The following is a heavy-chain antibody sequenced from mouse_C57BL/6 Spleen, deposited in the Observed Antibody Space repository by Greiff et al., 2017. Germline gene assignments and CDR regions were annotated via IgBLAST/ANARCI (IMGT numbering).Heavy chain of an antibody. J-gene: IGHJ4*01. V-gene: IGHV1-74*01. Sequence: QVQLQQPGAELVKPGASVKVSCKASGYTFTSYWMHWVKQRPGQGLEWIGRIHPSDSDTNYNQKFKGKATLTVDKSSSTAYMQLSSLKSEDSAVYYGAIAHGSSYGGFFYYAMDYWGQGTSVTVSS. D-gene: IGHD1-1*01. CDR1: GYTFTSYW. CDR2: IHPSDSDT. CDR3: AIAHGSSYGGFFYYAMDY.